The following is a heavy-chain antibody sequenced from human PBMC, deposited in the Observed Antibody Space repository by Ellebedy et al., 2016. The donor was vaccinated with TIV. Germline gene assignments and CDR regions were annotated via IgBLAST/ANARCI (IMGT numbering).Heavy chain of an antibody. CDR3: AGSGGMERNGSKWFDP. V-gene: IGHV4-31*03. CDR2: IYYNGRT. CDR1: GASISSGGYF. Sequence: MPSETLSLTCTVSGASISSGGYFWTWIRQHPGKGLEWIGFIYYNGRTGYNPSLNSRVTISVDMANSEFSLKLTSVTAADTAVYYCAGSGGMERNGSKWFDPWGQGIRVTVSS. J-gene: IGHJ5*02. D-gene: IGHD5-12*01.